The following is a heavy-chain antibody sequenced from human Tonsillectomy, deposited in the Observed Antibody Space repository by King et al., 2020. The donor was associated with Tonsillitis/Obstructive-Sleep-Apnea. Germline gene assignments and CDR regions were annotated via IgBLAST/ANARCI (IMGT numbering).Heavy chain of an antibody. CDR2: INHSGST. D-gene: IGHD2-15*01. CDR1: GGSFSGYY. V-gene: IGHV4-34*01. Sequence: VQLQQWGAGLLKPSETLSLTCAVYGGSFSGYYWSWIRQPPGKGLEWIGEINHSGSTKYNTSLKSRVTISVDTSKIQFSLKLSSVTAADTAVYYCARTDIVVVDYYYYMDVWGKGTTVTVSS. J-gene: IGHJ6*03. CDR3: ARTDIVVVDYYYYMDV.